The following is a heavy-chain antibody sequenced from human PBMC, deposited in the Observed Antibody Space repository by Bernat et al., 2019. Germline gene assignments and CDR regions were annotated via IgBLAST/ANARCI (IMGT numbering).Heavy chain of an antibody. CDR2: IHYDGRT. Sequence: QVQLQESGPGLVKPSETLSLTCTVSGGSISSYYWSWVRQPPEKGLEYIGYIHYDGRTNYNPSLKSRVTVLLDTSKNQLSLKLSSVTAADTAVYYCARGDSSSGYYYSEYFQHWGQGTLVTVSS. CDR3: ARGDSSSGYYYSEYFQH. D-gene: IGHD3-22*01. V-gene: IGHV4-59*12. CDR1: GGSISSYY. J-gene: IGHJ1*01.